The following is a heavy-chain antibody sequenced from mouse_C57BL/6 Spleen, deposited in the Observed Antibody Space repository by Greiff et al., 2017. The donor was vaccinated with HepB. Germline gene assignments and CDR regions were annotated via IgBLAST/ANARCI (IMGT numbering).Heavy chain of an antibody. D-gene: IGHD1-1*01. Sequence: ESGPGLVKPSQSLSLTCSVTGYSITSGYYWNWIRQFPGNKLEWMGYISYDGSNNYNPSLKNRISITRDTSTNQFFLKLNSVTTEDTATYYGAREEYYGSSPPRYFDVWGTGTTVTVSS. CDR3: AREEYYGSSPPRYFDV. V-gene: IGHV3-6*01. CDR1: GYSITSGYY. J-gene: IGHJ1*03. CDR2: ISYDGSN.